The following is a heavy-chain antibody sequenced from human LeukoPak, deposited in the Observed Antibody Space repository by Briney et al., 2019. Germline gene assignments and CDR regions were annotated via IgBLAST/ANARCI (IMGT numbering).Heavy chain of an antibody. V-gene: IGHV3-74*01. CDR3: AREPRYYGSGTGFDY. CDR2: INSDGSST. Sequence: GGSLRLSCAASGFTFSSYWMYWVRQAPGKGLVWVSRINSDGSSTSYADSVKGRFTISRDNAKNTLYLQMNSLRAEDTAVYYCAREPRYYGSGTGFDYWGQGTLVTVSS. CDR1: GFTFSSYW. J-gene: IGHJ4*02. D-gene: IGHD3-10*01.